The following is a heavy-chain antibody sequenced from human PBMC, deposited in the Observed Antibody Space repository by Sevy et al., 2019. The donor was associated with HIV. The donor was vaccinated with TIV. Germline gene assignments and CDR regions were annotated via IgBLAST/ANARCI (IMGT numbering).Heavy chain of an antibody. CDR3: AAAREYYQDTSGYLDY. D-gene: IGHD3-22*01. Sequence: ASVKVSCKVSGCTLSKLSMHWVRQAPGKGLEWMGRFDPEDGETIYSLKFQGRVTMTEDTSTDTAYMELSSLRSEDTAVYHCAAAREYYQDTSGYLDYWGHGTLVTVSS. J-gene: IGHJ4*01. V-gene: IGHV1-24*01. CDR2: FDPEDGET. CDR1: GCTLSKLS.